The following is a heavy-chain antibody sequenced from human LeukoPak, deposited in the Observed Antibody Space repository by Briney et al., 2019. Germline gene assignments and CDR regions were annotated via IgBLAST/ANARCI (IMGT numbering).Heavy chain of an antibody. Sequence: PGGSLRLSCAASGFSFSSSWMLWVRQTPGKGLVWLSRISPDGSSTSYADSVKGRFTVSRDIARNTLSLQMNSLRAEDSAVYYCARLQGITPRPMTEGFDIWGQGTMVTVSS. CDR3: ARLQGITPRPMTEGFDI. D-gene: IGHD3-16*01. CDR2: ISPDGSST. J-gene: IGHJ3*02. V-gene: IGHV3-74*01. CDR1: GFSFSSSW.